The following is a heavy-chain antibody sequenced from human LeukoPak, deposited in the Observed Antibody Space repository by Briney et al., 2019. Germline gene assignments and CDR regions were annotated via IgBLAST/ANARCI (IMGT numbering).Heavy chain of an antibody. CDR3: ASLTGAI. V-gene: IGHV3-30*04. CDR2: ISYDGSNK. CDR1: GFTFSSYA. J-gene: IGHJ3*02. Sequence: GGSLRLFCAASGFTFSSYAMHWVRQAPGKGREGGAVISYDGSNKYYADSAKGRFTISRDNSKNTLYWQMNSLRAEDTAVYYCASLTGAIWGQGTMVTVSS. D-gene: IGHD1-20*01.